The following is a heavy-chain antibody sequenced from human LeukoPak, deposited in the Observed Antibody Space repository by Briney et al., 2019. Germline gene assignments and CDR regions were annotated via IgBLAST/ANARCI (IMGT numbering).Heavy chain of an antibody. CDR1: GFGFEAYG. V-gene: IGHV3-9*01. CDR3: TRVTSWRTGFDY. J-gene: IGHJ4*02. CDR2: ITWNSDDM. D-gene: IGHD1-1*01. Sequence: GRFLRLSCAASGFGFEAYGMYWVRQAPGKGLEWVSGITWNSDDMAYADSVKGRFTISRDNAKNCLYLQMNSLTVEDTALYYCTRVTSWRTGFDYWGQGTLVTVSS.